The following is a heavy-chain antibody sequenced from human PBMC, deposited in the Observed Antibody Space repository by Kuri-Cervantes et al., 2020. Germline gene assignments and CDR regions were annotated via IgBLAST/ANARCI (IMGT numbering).Heavy chain of an antibody. CDR1: GFTFSSYA. CDR2: ISGSGGST. CDR3: AREYNFDYSS. J-gene: IGHJ5*02. Sequence: GGSLRLSCAASGFTFSSYAMSWVRQAPGKGLEWVSAISGSGGSTYYADSVKGRFTISRDNAQNSLSLQMNSLRAEDTAIYFCAREYNFDYSSWGQGTLVTVSS. D-gene: IGHD1-1*01. V-gene: IGHV3-23*01.